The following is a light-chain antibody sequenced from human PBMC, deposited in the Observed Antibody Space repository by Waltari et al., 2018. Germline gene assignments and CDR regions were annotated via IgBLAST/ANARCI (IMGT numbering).Light chain of an antibody. CDR1: SCDVGGYNL. J-gene: IGLJ2*01. CDR2: DLN. V-gene: IGLV2-14*03. Sequence: QSALTQPASVSGSPGPSLPIPGPRTSCDVGGYNLFSWYAQHPGTAPKPMISDLNLRPSGVSNRFSGSKSGNTASLTISGLQTEDEADYSCSSYTTSSTLVFGGGTQLTVL. CDR3: SSYTTSSTLV.